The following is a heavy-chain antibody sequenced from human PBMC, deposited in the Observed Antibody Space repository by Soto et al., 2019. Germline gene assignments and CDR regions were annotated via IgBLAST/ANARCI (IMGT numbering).Heavy chain of an antibody. CDR3: ATRSSGWYFDY. J-gene: IGHJ4*02. Sequence: GGSLRLSCAASGFTFSTFDMTWVRQAPGKGLEWVSLIRGVAGSTHYPDSVKGRFTISKDNSNNMLYLEMNSLRADDTAVYYCATRSSGWYFDYWGQGTLVTVSS. CDR1: GFTFSTFD. D-gene: IGHD6-19*01. CDR2: IRGVAGST. V-gene: IGHV3-23*01.